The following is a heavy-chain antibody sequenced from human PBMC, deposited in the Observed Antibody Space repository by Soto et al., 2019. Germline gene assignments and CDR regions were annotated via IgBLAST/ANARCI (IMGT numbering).Heavy chain of an antibody. CDR2: IIPIFGTA. CDR1: GGTFSSYA. Sequence: QVQLVQSGAEVKKPGSSVKVSCRASGGTFSSYAISWVRQAPGQGLEWMGGIIPIFGTANYAQKFQGRVTITADESTSTANMELSSLRSEDTAVYYCAGPDYYDSSGYYGPVVYWGQGTLVTVSS. CDR3: AGPDYYDSSGYYGPVVY. D-gene: IGHD3-22*01. J-gene: IGHJ4*02. V-gene: IGHV1-69*01.